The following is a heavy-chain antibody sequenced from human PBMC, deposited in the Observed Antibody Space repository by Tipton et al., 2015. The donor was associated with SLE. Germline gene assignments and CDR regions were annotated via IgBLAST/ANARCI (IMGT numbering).Heavy chain of an antibody. CDR3: ARGSVYYQSYMDV. D-gene: IGHD1-26*01. Sequence: LVQSGTEVKKPGASVKVSCKTSGYTFSNYDINWVRQATGQGLEWMGWLNPKSGNTGSAKKFGGRVSMTRNTSISTAYMELSSLRSDDTAVYYCARGSVYYQSYMDVWGKGTTVTVSS. CDR1: GYTFSNYD. CDR2: LNPKSGNT. V-gene: IGHV1-8*01. J-gene: IGHJ6*03.